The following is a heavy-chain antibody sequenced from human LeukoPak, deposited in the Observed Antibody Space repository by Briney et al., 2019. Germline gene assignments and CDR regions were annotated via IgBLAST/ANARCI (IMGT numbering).Heavy chain of an antibody. Sequence: ASQTLSLTCTVSGGSISSGGYYWSWIRQHPGKGLEWIGYIYYSGSTYYKPSLKSRVTISVDTSKNQFSLKLSSVTAADTAVYYCARTYMTSARFDPWGQGTLVTVSS. J-gene: IGHJ5*02. D-gene: IGHD2-21*02. CDR3: ARTYMTSARFDP. V-gene: IGHV4-31*03. CDR1: GGSISSGGYY. CDR2: IYYSGST.